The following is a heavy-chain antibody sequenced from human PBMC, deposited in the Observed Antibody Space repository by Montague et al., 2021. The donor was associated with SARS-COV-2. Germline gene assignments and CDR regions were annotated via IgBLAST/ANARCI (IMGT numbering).Heavy chain of an antibody. CDR3: ARLKRYFDSSGSPSAFDX. Sequence: SETLSLTCTVSGGSITNNIDYWAWIRQPPGKGLEWIRSIYYTGNTYYNPSLKSRVTISVVTSKNHFTLKLSSVTAAETAVYYCARLKRYFDSSGSPSAFDXWGQGTKVTVSS. CDR2: IYYTGNT. CDR1: GGSITNNIDY. V-gene: IGHV4-39*02. J-gene: IGHJ3*01. D-gene: IGHD3-22*01.